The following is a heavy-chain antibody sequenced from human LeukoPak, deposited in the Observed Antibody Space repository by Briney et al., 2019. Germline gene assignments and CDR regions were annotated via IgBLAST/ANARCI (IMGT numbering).Heavy chain of an antibody. CDR1: GGTFSSYA. CDR2: IIPIFGTA. J-gene: IGHJ4*02. Sequence: ASVKVSCKASGGTFSSYAISWVRQAPGQGLEWMGGIIPIFGTANYAQKFQGRVTITTDESTSTAYMELSSLRSEDTAVYYCARVPKYSSSWYYFDYWGQGTLVTVSS. V-gene: IGHV1-69*05. CDR3: ARVPKYSSSWYYFDY. D-gene: IGHD6-13*01.